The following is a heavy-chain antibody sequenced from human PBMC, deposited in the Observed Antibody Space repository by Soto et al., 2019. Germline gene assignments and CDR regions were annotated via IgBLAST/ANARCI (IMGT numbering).Heavy chain of an antibody. J-gene: IGHJ6*02. CDR1: GYRFTSYW. D-gene: IGHD2-2*01. CDR3: ASSPRGYCSSTSCREWGNYYGMDV. CDR2: IYPGDSDT. Sequence: PGESLKISCKGSGYRFTSYWIGWVRQMHGKSLKWMENIYPGDSDTRYSPSFQGHVTISADKSISTAYLQWGSLKASDTAMYYCASSPRGYCSSTSCREWGNYYGMDVWGQGTTVTVSS. V-gene: IGHV5-51*01.